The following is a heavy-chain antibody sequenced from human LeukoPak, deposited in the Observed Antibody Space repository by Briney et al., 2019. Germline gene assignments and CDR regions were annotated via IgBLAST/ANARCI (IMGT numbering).Heavy chain of an antibody. J-gene: IGHJ4*02. V-gene: IGHV3-23*01. CDR3: ARVAVDSSGYYWPLDY. Sequence: GGSLRLSCAASGFTFSSYAMSWVRQAPGKGLEWVSAISGSGGSTYYADSVKGRFTISRGNSKNTLYLQMNSLRAEDTAVYYCARVAVDSSGYYWPLDYWGQGTLVTVSS. CDR2: ISGSGGST. CDR1: GFTFSSYA. D-gene: IGHD3-22*01.